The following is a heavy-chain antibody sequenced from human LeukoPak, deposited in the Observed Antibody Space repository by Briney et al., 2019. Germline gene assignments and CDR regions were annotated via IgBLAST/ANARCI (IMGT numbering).Heavy chain of an antibody. V-gene: IGHV1-18*01. Sequence: VASVKVSCKASGYIFTNYGISWVRQAPGQGLEWMGWINTDNGNTKYSQKFQGRVTITRDTSATTAYMELSSLRSEDTAVYYCARDRLIVNGWFDPWGQGTLVTVSS. D-gene: IGHD2/OR15-2a*01. CDR2: INTDNGNT. J-gene: IGHJ5*02. CDR1: GYIFTNYG. CDR3: ARDRLIVNGWFDP.